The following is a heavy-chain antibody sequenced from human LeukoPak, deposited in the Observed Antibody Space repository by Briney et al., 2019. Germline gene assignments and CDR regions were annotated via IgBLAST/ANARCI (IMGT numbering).Heavy chain of an antibody. CDR3: AKDATVTTRFFDY. CDR2: TSWNSGSI. CDR1: GFTFDDYG. Sequence: GRSLRLSCAASGFTFDDYGMHWVRQAPGKGLEWVSGTSWNSGSIGYADSVKGRFTISRDNAKNSLHLQMHSLRAEDTALYFCAKDATVTTRFFDYWGQGTLVTVSS. V-gene: IGHV3-9*01. J-gene: IGHJ4*02. D-gene: IGHD4-17*01.